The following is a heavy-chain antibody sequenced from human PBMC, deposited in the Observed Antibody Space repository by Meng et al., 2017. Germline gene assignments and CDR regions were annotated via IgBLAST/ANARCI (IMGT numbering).Heavy chain of an antibody. Sequence: EVPVVESGGGLVQPGWSLSLSCAASGFTISSFWLHWVRQAPGKGLVWVSRMNEDGTTISHAGSVKGRFTISRDSARNTLYLQMNSLRVEDTAVYYCVRDFGGNSDYWGQGILVIVSS. D-gene: IGHD4-23*01. CDR1: GFTISSFW. CDR2: MNEDGTTI. CDR3: VRDFGGNSDY. J-gene: IGHJ4*02. V-gene: IGHV3-74*01.